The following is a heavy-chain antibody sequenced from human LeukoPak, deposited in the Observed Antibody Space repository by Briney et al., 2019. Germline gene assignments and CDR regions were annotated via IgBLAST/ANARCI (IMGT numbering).Heavy chain of an antibody. D-gene: IGHD2-2*01. J-gene: IGHJ4*02. V-gene: IGHV3-9*01. CDR2: ISWSGDRM. CDR1: GFTFEDHV. CDR3: AKDLGGSATTV. Sequence: QSGGSLRLSCAASGFTFEDHVMHWVRQAPGKGPEWVSSISWSGDRMGYADAVKGRFTISRDNAKNSLFLQMNSLRVEDTALYYCAKDLGGSATTVWGQGTLVTVSS.